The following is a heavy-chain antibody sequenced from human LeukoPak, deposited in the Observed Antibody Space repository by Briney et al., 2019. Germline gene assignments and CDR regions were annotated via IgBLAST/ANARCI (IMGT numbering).Heavy chain of an antibody. V-gene: IGHV4-34*01. CDR3: AREVAVAVTFDY. Sequence: SSETLSLTCAVYGGSSSGYYWSWIRQPPGKGLEWIGEINHSGSTNYNPSLKSRVTISVDTSKNQFSLKLSSVTAADTAVYYCAREVAVAVTFDYWGQGTLVTVSS. J-gene: IGHJ4*02. CDR1: GGSSSGYY. CDR2: INHSGST. D-gene: IGHD6-19*01.